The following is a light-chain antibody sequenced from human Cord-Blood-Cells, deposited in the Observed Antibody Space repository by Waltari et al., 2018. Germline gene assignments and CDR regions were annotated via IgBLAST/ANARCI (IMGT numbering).Light chain of an antibody. CDR3: SSYTSSSTRV. V-gene: IGLV2-14*03. Sequence: ARPNPASLAGSPAHPTTPSGTGTTLDFGLSNLVPWYQQHPGKAPQLMIYDFSNRPSGVSNRFSGSKSGNTASLTISGLQAEDEADYYCSSYTSSSTRVFGGGTKLTVL. CDR2: DFS. CDR1: TLDFGLSNL. J-gene: IGLJ3*02.